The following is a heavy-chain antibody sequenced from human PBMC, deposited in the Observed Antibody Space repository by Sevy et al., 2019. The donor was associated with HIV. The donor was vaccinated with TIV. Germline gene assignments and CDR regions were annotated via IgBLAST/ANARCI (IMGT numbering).Heavy chain of an antibody. D-gene: IGHD3-9*01. J-gene: IGHJ6*02. V-gene: IGHV3-30*02. CDR2: IWYDGSNK. CDR1: GFTFSDYA. CDR3: AKLVVPAASNDDILTGYPDLRVNYGMDV. Sequence: GGSLRLSCAASGFTFSDYAIHWVRQAPGKGLEWVAFIWYDGSNKYYTDFVKGRFAISRDNSKNTLYLQMNSLRVEDTAWDYCAKLVVPAASNDDILTGYPDLRVNYGMDVWGQGTTVTVSS.